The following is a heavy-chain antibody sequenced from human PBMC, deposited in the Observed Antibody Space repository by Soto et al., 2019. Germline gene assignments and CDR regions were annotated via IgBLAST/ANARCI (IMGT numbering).Heavy chain of an antibody. V-gene: IGHV4-39*01. J-gene: IGHJ4*02. Sequence: SETLSLTCTVSGGSISSSSYYWGWIRQPPGKGLEWIGSIYYSGSTYYNPSLKSRVTISVDTSKNQFSLKLSSVTAADTAVYYCASPTPPVTIFGVVIDYWGQGTLVTVSS. CDR2: IYYSGST. D-gene: IGHD3-3*01. CDR3: ASPTPPVTIFGVVIDY. CDR1: GGSISSSSYY.